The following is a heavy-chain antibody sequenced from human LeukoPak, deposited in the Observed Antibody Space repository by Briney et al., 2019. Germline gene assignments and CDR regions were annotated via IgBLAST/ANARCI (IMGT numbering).Heavy chain of an antibody. D-gene: IGHD1-26*01. CDR3: ARDRKYSGSPTLFDY. V-gene: IGHV3-23*01. Sequence: PGGSLRLSCAASGFTFSSYDMSWVRQAPGKGLEWVSSISGSGGSTYYADSVKGRFTISRDNSKNTLYLQMNSLRAEDTAVYYCARDRKYSGSPTLFDYWGQGTLVTVSS. J-gene: IGHJ4*02. CDR1: GFTFSSYD. CDR2: ISGSGGST.